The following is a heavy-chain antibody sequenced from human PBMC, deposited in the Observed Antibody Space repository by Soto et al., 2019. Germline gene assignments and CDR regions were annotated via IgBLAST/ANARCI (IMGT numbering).Heavy chain of an antibody. J-gene: IGHJ4*02. Sequence: SETLSLTCTVSGGSISSYYWSWIRQPPGKGLEWIGYIYYSGSTNYNPSLKSRVTISVDTSKNQFSLKLSSVTAADTAVYYCARVEEMTTLGYWGQGTLVTAPQ. V-gene: IGHV4-59*01. CDR2: IYYSGST. CDR1: GGSISSYY. D-gene: IGHD4-4*01. CDR3: ARVEEMTTLGY.